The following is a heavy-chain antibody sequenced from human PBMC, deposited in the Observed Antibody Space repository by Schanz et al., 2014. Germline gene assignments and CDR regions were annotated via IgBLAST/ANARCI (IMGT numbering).Heavy chain of an antibody. Sequence: QVQLVESGGGVVQPGRSLRLSCAGSGFSFSDYGMHWVRQAPGRGLEWVAVISYHGSERYYADSVKGRFTISRDNSKIPLYLQMNSLRTSFSPLYFCAKSYDTSGYSGFDYWGQGTLVTVSS. V-gene: IGHV3-30*18. D-gene: IGHD3-22*01. CDR3: AKSYDTSGYSGFDY. J-gene: IGHJ4*02. CDR1: GFSFSDYG. CDR2: ISYHGSER.